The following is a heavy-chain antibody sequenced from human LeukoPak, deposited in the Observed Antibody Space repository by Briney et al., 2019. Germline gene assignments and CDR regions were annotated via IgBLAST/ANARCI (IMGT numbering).Heavy chain of an antibody. D-gene: IGHD2-2*02. Sequence: GGSLRLSCAASGFTFSSYSMNWVRQAPGKGLEWVSSISSSSSYIYYADSMKGRFTISRDSAKNSLYLQMNSLRAEDTAVYYCARDDIVVVPAAIVRRFDPWGQGTLVTVSS. CDR2: ISSSSSYI. V-gene: IGHV3-21*01. J-gene: IGHJ5*02. CDR1: GFTFSSYS. CDR3: ARDDIVVVPAAIVRRFDP.